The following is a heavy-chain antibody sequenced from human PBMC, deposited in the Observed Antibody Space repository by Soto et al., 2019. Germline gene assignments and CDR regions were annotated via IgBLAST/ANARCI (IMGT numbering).Heavy chain of an antibody. J-gene: IGHJ4*02. D-gene: IGHD2-15*01. V-gene: IGHV4-4*02. CDR2: IYHSGST. CDR3: ARALCSGGSCSFDY. Sequence: QVQLQESGPGLVKPSGTLSLTCAVSSGCISSSNWWSWVRQPPGKGLEWIGEIYHSGSTNYNPSLKSRVTISVDKSKNQFSLKLSPVTAVHTAVYYCARALCSGGSCSFDYWGRRTLISDFS. CDR1: SGCISSSNW.